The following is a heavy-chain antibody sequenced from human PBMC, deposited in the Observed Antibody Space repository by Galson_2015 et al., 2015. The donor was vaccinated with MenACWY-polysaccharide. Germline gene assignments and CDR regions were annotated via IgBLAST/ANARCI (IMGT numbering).Heavy chain of an antibody. D-gene: IGHD2-15*01. Sequence: LSLTCSVSGNSVSTSYFWGWIRQPPGKGLEWIGSVYYVGPTYYNPSLKSRVTISVDASKNHFSLKLNSVTAADTAVYYCARIQNNCSGGRCYHDAFDIWGQGTLVTVSS. J-gene: IGHJ3*02. CDR2: VYYVGPT. CDR3: ARIQNNCSGGRCYHDAFDI. CDR1: GNSVSTSYF. V-gene: IGHV4-38-2*01.